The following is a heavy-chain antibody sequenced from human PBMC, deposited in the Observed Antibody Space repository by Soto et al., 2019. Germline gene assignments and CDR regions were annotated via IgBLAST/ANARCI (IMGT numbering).Heavy chain of an antibody. J-gene: IGHJ5*02. V-gene: IGHV4-34*01. CDR2: INHSGST. Sequence: SETLSLTCAVYGGSFSGYYWSWIRQPPGKGLEWIGEINHSGSTNYNPSLKSRVTISVDTSKNQFSLKLSSVTAADTAVYYCARNSAGIAASVNWFDPWGQGTLVTVSS. CDR1: GGSFSGYY. CDR3: ARNSAGIAASVNWFDP. D-gene: IGHD6-13*01.